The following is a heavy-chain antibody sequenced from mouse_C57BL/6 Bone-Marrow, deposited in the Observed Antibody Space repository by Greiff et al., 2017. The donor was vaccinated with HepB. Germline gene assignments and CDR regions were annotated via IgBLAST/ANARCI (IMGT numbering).Heavy chain of an antibody. CDR3: ARSAYRVFAY. J-gene: IGHJ3*01. CDR2: IRNKANGYTT. Sequence: EVQLVESGGGLVQPGGSLSLSCAASGFTFTDYYMSWVRQPPGKALEWLGFIRNKANGYTTEYSASVKGRFTISSDNSQSILSLQMNAIRAEDSATYYCARSAYRVFAYWGQGTLVTVSS. V-gene: IGHV7-3*01. CDR1: GFTFTDYY.